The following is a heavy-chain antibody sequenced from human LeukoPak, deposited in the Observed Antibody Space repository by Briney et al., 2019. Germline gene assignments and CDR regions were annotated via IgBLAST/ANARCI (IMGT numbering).Heavy chain of an antibody. CDR2: INHSGST. J-gene: IGHJ4*02. CDR1: GGSFSGYY. Sequence: SETLSLTCAVYGGSFSGYYWSWIRQPPGKGLEWIGEINHSGSTNYNPSLKSRVTISVDTSKNQFSLKLSSVTAADTAVYYCARESHYYDSSGYYRYWGQGTLVTVSS. CDR3: ARESHYYDSSGYYRY. D-gene: IGHD3-22*01. V-gene: IGHV4-34*01.